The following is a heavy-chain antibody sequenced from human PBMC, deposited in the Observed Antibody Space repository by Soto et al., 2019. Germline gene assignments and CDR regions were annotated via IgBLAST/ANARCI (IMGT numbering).Heavy chain of an antibody. CDR3: ARVSPDCSGGSCYSYYYYGMDV. CDR2: IYYSGST. J-gene: IGHJ6*02. CDR1: GGSISSGDYY. D-gene: IGHD2-15*01. V-gene: IGHV4-30-4*01. Sequence: QVQLQESGPGLVKPSQTLSLTCTVSGGSISSGDYYWSWIRQPPGKGLEWIGYIYYSGSTYYNPSLQSRVTVSVDTSKNQFSLKLSSVTAADTAVYYCARVSPDCSGGSCYSYYYYGMDVWVQGTTVTVSS.